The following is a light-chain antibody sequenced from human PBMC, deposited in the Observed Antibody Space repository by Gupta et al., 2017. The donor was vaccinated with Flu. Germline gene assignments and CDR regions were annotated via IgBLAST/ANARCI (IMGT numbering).Light chain of an antibody. J-gene: IGKJ3*01. V-gene: IGKV1-39*01. Sequence: IHMTPSPYSLSPSLGDRVTITCRASQSISNYLHWYQQKPGKAPKLLIYGASSLQSGVPSRFSGSGSGTEFTLTISSLQPADFATYYCQQSYSTPHTFGPGTTVDMK. CDR1: QSISNY. CDR2: GAS. CDR3: QQSYSTPHT.